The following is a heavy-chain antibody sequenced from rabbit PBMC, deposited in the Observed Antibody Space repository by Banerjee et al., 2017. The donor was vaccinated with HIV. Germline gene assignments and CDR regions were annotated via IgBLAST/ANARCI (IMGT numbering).Heavy chain of an antibody. J-gene: IGHJ4*01. CDR3: ARPGSSVYNGLNL. V-gene: IGHV1S40*01. D-gene: IGHD8-1*01. Sequence: QSLEESGGDLVKPGASLTLTCTASAFSLSSSYWICWVRQAPGKGLEWIACIWTGSDGVTYYASWAKGRFTISKTSSTTVTLQMTSLTAADTATYFCARPGSSVYNGLNLWGPGTLVTVS. CDR1: AFSLSSSYW. CDR2: IWTGSDGVT.